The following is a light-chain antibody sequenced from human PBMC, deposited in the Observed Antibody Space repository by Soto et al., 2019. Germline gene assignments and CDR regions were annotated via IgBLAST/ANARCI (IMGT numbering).Light chain of an antibody. Sequence: DIQTTYSPSSLSESVVERVTVTCRASQSISSYLNWYKQKPGKAPKLLTYAESSLQSGVQSRFSGSGSGKDFTITIRSMQNEDFENYYCKQSYSTQINLGKGERLEIK. CDR3: KQSYSTQIN. V-gene: IGKV1-39*01. J-gene: IGKJ5*01. CDR1: QSISSY. CDR2: AES.